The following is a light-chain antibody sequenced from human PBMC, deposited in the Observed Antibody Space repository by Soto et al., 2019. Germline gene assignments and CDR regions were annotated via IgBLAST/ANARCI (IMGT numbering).Light chain of an antibody. J-gene: IGLJ3*02. CDR1: SNDLGAYNY. V-gene: IGLV2-14*01. CDR3: SSYTTPSSWV. CDR2: EVS. Sequence: QSALTQPASVSGSPGQSITISCTGTSNDLGAYNYVSWYQQHPGKAPKLMIYEVSNRPSGVSDRFSGSKSDNTASLTISGLQADDEADYYCSSYTTPSSWVFGGGTKLTVL.